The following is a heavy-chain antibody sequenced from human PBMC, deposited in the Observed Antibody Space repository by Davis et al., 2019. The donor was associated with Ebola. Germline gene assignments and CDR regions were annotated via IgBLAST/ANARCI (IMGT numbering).Heavy chain of an antibody. CDR1: GGSISSGGYS. CDR2: IYHSGST. J-gene: IGHJ4*02. Sequence: SETLSLTCAVPGGSISSGGYSWSWIRQPPGKGLEWIGYIYHSGSTYYNPSLKSRVTISVDRSKNQFSLKLSSVTAADTAVYYCARRYCSSTSCSYFDYWGQGTLVTVSS. CDR3: ARRYCSSTSCSYFDY. V-gene: IGHV4-30-2*01. D-gene: IGHD2-2*01.